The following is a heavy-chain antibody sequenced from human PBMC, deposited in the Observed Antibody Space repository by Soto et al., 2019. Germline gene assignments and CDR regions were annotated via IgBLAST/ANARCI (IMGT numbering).Heavy chain of an antibody. J-gene: IGHJ5*02. CDR1: GDSVSKYY. CDR3: ARSPAYGDYANLDT. D-gene: IGHD4-17*01. CDR2: IYTTRSP. Sequence: SETLSLTCTVSGDSVSKYYWNWIRQPAGKGLEWIGRIYTTRSPNYNPSLKSRVTMSVDTSKNQFSLKLNLTSVTAADTAVYYCARSPAYGDYANLDTWGQGTLVTVSS. V-gene: IGHV4-4*07.